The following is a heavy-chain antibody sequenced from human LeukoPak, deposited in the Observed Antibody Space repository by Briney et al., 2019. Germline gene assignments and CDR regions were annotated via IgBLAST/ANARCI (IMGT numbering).Heavy chain of an antibody. J-gene: IGHJ4*02. CDR3: AKRPGLFDY. CDR1: GFTFSSYG. D-gene: IGHD7-27*01. CDR2: ISNDGSKK. Sequence: GGSLRLSCAASGFTFSSYGMHWVRQAPGKGLDWVAVISNDGSKKYYADSVKGRFTISRDNSKNTLSLQVSSLRTEDTAVYYCAKRPGLFDYWGQGTLVTVSS. V-gene: IGHV3-30*18.